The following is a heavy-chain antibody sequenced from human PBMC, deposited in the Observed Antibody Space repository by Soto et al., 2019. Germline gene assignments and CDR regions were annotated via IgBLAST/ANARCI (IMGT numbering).Heavy chain of an antibody. Sequence: ASVKVSCKASGYTFTSYDINWVRQATGQGLEWMGWMNPNSGNTGYAQKFQGRVTMTRDTSISTAYMELSSLRSEDTAVYYCARAQVATIQLYYYYGMDVWGQGTTLTVSS. CDR2: MNPNSGNT. CDR1: GYTFTSYD. J-gene: IGHJ6*02. CDR3: ARAQVATIQLYYYYGMDV. V-gene: IGHV1-8*01. D-gene: IGHD5-12*01.